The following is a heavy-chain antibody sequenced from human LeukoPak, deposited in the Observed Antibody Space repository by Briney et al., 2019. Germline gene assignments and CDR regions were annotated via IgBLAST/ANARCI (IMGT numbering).Heavy chain of an antibody. Sequence: GGSLRLSCAASGFTFSSCSMNWVRQAPGKGLEWVSSISSSSSYIHYADSVKGRFTISRDNAKNSLYLQMNSLRAEDTAVYYCARDQFLADCWGQGTLVTVSS. CDR2: ISSSSSYI. CDR3: ARDQFLADC. J-gene: IGHJ4*02. CDR1: GFTFSSCS. V-gene: IGHV3-21*01.